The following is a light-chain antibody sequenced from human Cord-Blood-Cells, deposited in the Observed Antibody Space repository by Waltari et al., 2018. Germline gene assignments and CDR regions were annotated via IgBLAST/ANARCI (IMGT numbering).Light chain of an antibody. CDR3: PQSYSNPPT. J-gene: IGKJ1*01. CDR2: AAS. V-gene: IGKV1-39*01. Sequence: IQMTQSPSSLSASVEDSVTITCRASQRLSSYLNWYQHKPGKAPKLLIYAASSLESGFPTRFSGSVSGTDFTLDISSLHREVFANYYGPQSYSNPPTFGQGTKVEIK. CDR1: QRLSSY.